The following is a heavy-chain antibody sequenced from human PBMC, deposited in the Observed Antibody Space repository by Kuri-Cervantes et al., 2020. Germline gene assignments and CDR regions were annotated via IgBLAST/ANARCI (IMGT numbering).Heavy chain of an antibody. CDR2: INHSGST. V-gene: IGHV4-34*01. J-gene: IGHJ4*02. CDR1: GGSFSGYY. CDR3: ARAGSSGGSSFYYFDY. D-gene: IGHD2-15*01. Sequence: GSLRLSCAVYGGSFSGYYWRWIRQPPGKGLEWIGEINHSGSTNYNPSLKSRVTISVDTSKNQFSLKLSSVTAADTAVYYCARAGSSGGSSFYYFDYWGQGTLVTVSS.